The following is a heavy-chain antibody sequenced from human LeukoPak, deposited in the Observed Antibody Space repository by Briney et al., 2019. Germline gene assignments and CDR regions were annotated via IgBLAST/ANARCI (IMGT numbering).Heavy chain of an antibody. CDR3: ARITFLEWFRFDY. J-gene: IGHJ4*02. V-gene: IGHV4-31*03. CDR2: IYYSGST. D-gene: IGHD3-3*02. CDR1: GGSISSGGYY. Sequence: SETLSLTCTVSGGSISSGGYYWRWIRQHPGKGLEWIGYIYYSGSTYYNPSLKSRVTISVDTSKNQFSLKLSSVTAADTAVYYCARITFLEWFRFDYWGQGTLVTVSS.